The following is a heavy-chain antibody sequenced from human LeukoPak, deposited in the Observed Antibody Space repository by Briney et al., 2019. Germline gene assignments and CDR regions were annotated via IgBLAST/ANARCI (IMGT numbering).Heavy chain of an antibody. J-gene: IGHJ4*02. CDR2: ISAYNGNT. CDR3: ARTRGWRWLFPLDY. V-gene: IGHV1-18*01. Sequence: ASVKVSCKASGYTFTSYGISWVRQAPGQGLEWMGWISAYNGNTNYAQKLQGRVTMTTDTSTSTAYMELRSLRSNDTAVYYCARTRGWRWLFPLDYWGQGTLVTVSS. D-gene: IGHD3-22*01. CDR1: GYTFTSYG.